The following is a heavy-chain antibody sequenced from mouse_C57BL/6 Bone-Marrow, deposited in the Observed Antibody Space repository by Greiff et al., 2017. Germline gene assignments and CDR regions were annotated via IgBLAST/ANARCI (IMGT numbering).Heavy chain of an antibody. CDR3: ARGGYSAWFAY. J-gene: IGHJ3*01. CDR2: IYPRSGNT. D-gene: IGHD2-3*01. Sequence: QVQLQQSGAELARPGASVKLSCKASGYTFTSYGISWVKQSTGQGLEWIGEIYPRSGNTYYNEKFKGKATLTADKSSSTAYMELRSLTSEDSAVYFCARGGYSAWFAYWGQGTLVTVSA. CDR1: GYTFTSYG. V-gene: IGHV1-81*01.